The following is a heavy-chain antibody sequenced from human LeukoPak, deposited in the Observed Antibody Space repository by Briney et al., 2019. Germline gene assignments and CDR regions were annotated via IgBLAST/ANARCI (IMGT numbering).Heavy chain of an antibody. V-gene: IGHV3-7*01. Sequence: PGGSLRLSCAASGFTSSSYWMTWVRQAPGKGLEWVANIKQDGSEKYYVASVKGRFTISRDNAKNSLYLQMNSLRAEDTAVYYCARGESGWYYWGQGTLVTVSS. CDR3: ARGESGWYY. CDR1: GFTSSSYW. CDR2: IKQDGSEK. J-gene: IGHJ4*02. D-gene: IGHD6-19*01.